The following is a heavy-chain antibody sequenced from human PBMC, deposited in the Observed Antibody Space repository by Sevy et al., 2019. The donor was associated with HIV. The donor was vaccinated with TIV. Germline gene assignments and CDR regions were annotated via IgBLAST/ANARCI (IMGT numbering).Heavy chain of an antibody. CDR2: IYYRGST. J-gene: IGHJ4*02. CDR3: ARHGGYGDSHFDY. Sequence: SETLSLTCTVSAGSISSYYWSWIRQPPGKGLEWIGYIYYRGSTNYNPSLKSRVTISVDTSKNQFSLKLSSVTAADTAVYYCARHGGYGDSHFDYWGQGTLVTVSS. CDR1: AGSISSYY. V-gene: IGHV4-59*08. D-gene: IGHD4-17*01.